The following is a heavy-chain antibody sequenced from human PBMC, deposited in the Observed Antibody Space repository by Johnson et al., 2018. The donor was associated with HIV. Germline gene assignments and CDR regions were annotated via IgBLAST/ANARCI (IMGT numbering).Heavy chain of an antibody. CDR2: VIPNGGST. CDR1: GFTFSDYY. V-gene: IGHV3-25*04. D-gene: IGHD3-10*01. Sequence: QLVESGGGLVKPGGSLRLSCAASGFTFSDYYMNCVRQAPGNGLELVGQVIPNGGSTYLIDSGKDRFNISRDNANNTLHLQMNSLKVEDTAVYYCTTDGLWFGDPSFDIWGQGTVVTVSS. CDR3: TTDGLWFGDPSFDI. J-gene: IGHJ3*02.